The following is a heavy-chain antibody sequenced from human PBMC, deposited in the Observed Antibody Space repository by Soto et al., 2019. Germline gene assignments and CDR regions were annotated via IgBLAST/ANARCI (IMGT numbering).Heavy chain of an antibody. CDR2: ISYDGSNK. CDR1: GFTFSSYA. Sequence: QVQLVESGGGVVQPGRSLRLSCAASGFTFSSYAMHWVRQAPGKGLEWVAVISYDGSNKYYADSVKGRFTISRDNSKNTLYLQMNSLRAEDTAVYYCARAGLENDAFDIWGQGTMVTVSS. CDR3: ARAGLENDAFDI. D-gene: IGHD7-27*01. J-gene: IGHJ3*02. V-gene: IGHV3-30-3*01.